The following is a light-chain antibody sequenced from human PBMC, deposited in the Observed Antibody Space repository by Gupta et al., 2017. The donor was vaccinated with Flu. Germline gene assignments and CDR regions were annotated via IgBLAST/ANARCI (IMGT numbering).Light chain of an antibody. J-gene: IGKJ5*01. CDR2: GAS. Sequence: IVLTQSPGTLSLSPGERATLSCRASQSINRNYLAWYQQKPGQAPRLLIYGASSRASGISDRFSGSGSGTDFTLTISRLEPEDFAVYYCQQYGSSPLITFGQGARLEIK. V-gene: IGKV3-20*01. CDR1: QSINRNY. CDR3: QQYGSSPLIT.